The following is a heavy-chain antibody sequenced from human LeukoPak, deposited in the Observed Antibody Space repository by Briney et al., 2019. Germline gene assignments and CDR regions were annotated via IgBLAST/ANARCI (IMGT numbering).Heavy chain of an antibody. CDR1: GYTFTSYG. Sequence: ASVKVSCKASGYTFTSYGINWVRQAPGQGIEWMGWINPNSGVTKYAQKFQGRVTMTRNTSISTAYMDLSRLRGDDTAVFFCARAINSWLLLDLDYWGQGTLVTVSS. J-gene: IGHJ4*02. V-gene: IGHV1-2*02. CDR3: ARAINSWLLLDLDY. CDR2: INPNSGVT. D-gene: IGHD3-22*01.